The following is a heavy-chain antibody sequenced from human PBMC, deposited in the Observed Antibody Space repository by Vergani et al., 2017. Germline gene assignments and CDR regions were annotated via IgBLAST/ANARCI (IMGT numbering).Heavy chain of an antibody. J-gene: IGHJ6*03. CDR1: VGSISSYY. D-gene: IGHD1-26*01. CDR3: AREDYYYYYMDV. CDR2: IYYSGST. Sequence: QVQLQESGPGLVKPSETLSLTCTVSVGSISSYYWSWIRQPPGKGLEWIGYIYYSGSTNYNPSLKSRVTIAVDTSKNQFSLKLSSVTAADTAVYYCAREDYYYYYMDVWGKGTTVTVSS. V-gene: IGHV4-59*01.